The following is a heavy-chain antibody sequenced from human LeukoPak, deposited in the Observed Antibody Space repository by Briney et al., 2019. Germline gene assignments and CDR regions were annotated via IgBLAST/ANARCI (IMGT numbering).Heavy chain of an antibody. J-gene: IGHJ6*02. CDR2: FEPEDGET. CDR3: ATGGESIAVANYYGMDV. Sequence: ASVKVSCKVSGYTLTELSMHWVRQAPGRGLEWMGGFEPEDGETIYAQKFQGRVTMTEDTSTDTAYMELSSLRSEDTAVYYCATGGESIAVANYYGMDVWGQGTTVTVSS. V-gene: IGHV1-24*01. D-gene: IGHD6-19*01. CDR1: GYTLTELS.